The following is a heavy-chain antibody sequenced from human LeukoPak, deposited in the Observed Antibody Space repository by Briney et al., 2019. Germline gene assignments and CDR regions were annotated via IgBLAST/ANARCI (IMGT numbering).Heavy chain of an antibody. D-gene: IGHD2-2*01. CDR3: ASNVGYCSSTSCSPTFYYYYYMDV. V-gene: IGHV4-38-2*01. CDR1: GYSISSGYY. Sequence: SETLSLTCAVSGYSISSGYYWGWIRQPPGKGLEWIGSIYHSGSTHYNSSLKSRVTISVDTSKNQFSLKLSSVTAADTAVYYCASNVGYCSSTSCSPTFYYYYYMDVWGKGTTVTVSS. CDR2: IYHSGST. J-gene: IGHJ6*03.